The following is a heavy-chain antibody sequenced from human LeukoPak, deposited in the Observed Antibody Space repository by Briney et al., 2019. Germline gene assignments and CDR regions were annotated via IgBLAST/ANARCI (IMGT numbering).Heavy chain of an antibody. V-gene: IGHV4-38-2*02. J-gene: IGHJ4*02. CDR1: GYSISSGYY. D-gene: IGHD2-21*01. CDR2: IYHSGIT. Sequence: SETLSLTCTVSGYSISSGYYWGWIRQPPGKGLEWIGSIYHSGITYYNPSLKSRVTISVDTSKNQFSLKLSSVTAADTALYYCARDLAGHFGGFYFDSWGQGTLVTVSS. CDR3: ARDLAGHFGGFYFDS.